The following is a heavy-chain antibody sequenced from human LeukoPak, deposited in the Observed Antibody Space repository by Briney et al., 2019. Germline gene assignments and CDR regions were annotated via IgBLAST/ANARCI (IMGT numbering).Heavy chain of an antibody. D-gene: IGHD5-18*01. CDR1: GFTFSSYS. Sequence: GGSLRLSCAASGFTFSSYSMNWVRQAPGKGLEWVSSISSSSSYIYYADSVKGRFTISRDNAKNSLYLQMNSLRAEDTAEYYCARGGLGYSYSNYWGQGTLVTVSS. CDR2: ISSSSSYI. V-gene: IGHV3-21*01. J-gene: IGHJ4*02. CDR3: ARGGLGYSYSNY.